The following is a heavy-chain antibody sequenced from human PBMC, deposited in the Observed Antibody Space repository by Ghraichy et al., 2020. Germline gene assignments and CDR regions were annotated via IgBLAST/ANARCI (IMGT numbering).Heavy chain of an antibody. CDR2: ISYSGRT. CDR3: AAAPALTGYYGNLDY. J-gene: IGHJ4*02. D-gene: IGHD3-9*01. Sequence: SETLSLTCAVSGGSISSGDYYWSWIRQDPAKGLEWIGFISYSGRTSYNPSLKSRITISLDTSKNQFSLKLTSVTAADTAAYYCAAAPALTGYYGNLDYWGQGTLVTVSS. CDR1: GGSISSGDYY. V-gene: IGHV4-31*11.